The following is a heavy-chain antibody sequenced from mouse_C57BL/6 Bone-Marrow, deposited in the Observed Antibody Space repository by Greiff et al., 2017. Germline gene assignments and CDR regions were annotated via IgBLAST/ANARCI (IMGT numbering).Heavy chain of an antibody. D-gene: IGHD1-1*01. J-gene: IGHJ1*03. Sequence: VKLMESGPGLVAPSQSLSITCTVSGFSLTSYAISWVRQPPGKGLEWLGVIWTGGGTNYNSALKSRLSISKDNSKSQVFLKMNSMQTDDTARYYCARKTPHYYGSSYYWYFDVWGTGTTVTVSS. CDR1: GFSLTSYA. CDR2: IWTGGGT. V-gene: IGHV2-9-1*01. CDR3: ARKTPHYYGSSYYWYFDV.